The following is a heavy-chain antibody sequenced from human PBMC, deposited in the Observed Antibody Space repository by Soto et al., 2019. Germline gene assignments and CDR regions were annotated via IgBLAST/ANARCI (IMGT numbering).Heavy chain of an antibody. CDR1: GFTFSSYA. CDR3: ATLARTKDFDY. Sequence: EVQLLESGGGLVQPGGSLRLSCAASGFTFSSYAMTWVRQAPGKGLEWASGISTSGDGTYYADSVKARFTISRDNSKNTLCLQMNSLRAEDTAVYYCATLARTKDFDYWGQGTLVTVSS. D-gene: IGHD2-8*01. CDR2: ISTSGDGT. J-gene: IGHJ4*02. V-gene: IGHV3-23*01.